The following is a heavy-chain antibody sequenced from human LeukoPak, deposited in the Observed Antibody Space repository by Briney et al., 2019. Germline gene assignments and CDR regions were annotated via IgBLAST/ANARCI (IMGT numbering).Heavy chain of an antibody. D-gene: IGHD3-22*01. V-gene: IGHV3-15*01. CDR1: GFTFNHAW. J-gene: IGHJ4*02. Sequence: PGGSLRLSCAASGFTFNHAWMSWVRQAPGKGLEWVGRIKSKTDRGTTDYAAPVKGRFTISRDDSKNTLYLQMNSLKTEDTAVYYCTTVGSSRYYYYFDYWGQGSLVTVSS. CDR2: IKSKTDRGTT. CDR3: TTVGSSRYYYYFDY.